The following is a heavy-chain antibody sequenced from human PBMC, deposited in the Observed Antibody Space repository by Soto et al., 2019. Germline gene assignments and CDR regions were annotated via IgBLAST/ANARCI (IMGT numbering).Heavy chain of an antibody. V-gene: IGHV4-39*01. CDR3: ARQGTYYYDSSGYYSQIFDY. CDR1: GGSISSSSYY. D-gene: IGHD3-22*01. J-gene: IGHJ4*02. CDR2: IYYSGST. Sequence: SETLSLTCTVSGGSISSSSYYWGWIRQPPGKGLEWIGSIYYSGSTYYNPSLKSRVTISVDTSKNQFSLKLSSVTAADTAVYYCARQGTYYYDSSGYYSQIFDYWGQGTLVTVSS.